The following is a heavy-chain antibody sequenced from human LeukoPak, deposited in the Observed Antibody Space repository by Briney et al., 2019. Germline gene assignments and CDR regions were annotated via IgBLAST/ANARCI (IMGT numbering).Heavy chain of an antibody. V-gene: IGHV3-23*01. CDR3: AKGAGDPGDYFYYMDV. J-gene: IGHJ6*03. D-gene: IGHD2-21*01. CDR1: GYTFTSYA. Sequence: ASVKVSCKASGYTFTSYAMNWVRQAPGKGLEWVSTISDSGDTTYNAGSVQGRFTISRDNSRNTVYLQMNSLRAEDTAVYYCAKGAGDPGDYFYYMDVWGKGTTVTVSS. CDR2: ISDSGDTT.